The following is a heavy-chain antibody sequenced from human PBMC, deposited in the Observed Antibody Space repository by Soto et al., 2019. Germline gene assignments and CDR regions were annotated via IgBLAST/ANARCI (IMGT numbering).Heavy chain of an antibody. V-gene: IGHV1-3*01. CDR1: GYNFHDYA. Sequence: QVQLVQSGAEVKKPGASLKVSCKASGYNFHDYAIHWVRLAPGQRLEWMGWINGGSGSTKYSKNFQERVNFTRDTSATTAYMEMNSLILEDTAIYYCAHSSGWFALHSWGQGTPVTVSS. CDR2: INGGSGST. D-gene: IGHD6-19*01. J-gene: IGHJ4*02. CDR3: AHSSGWFALHS.